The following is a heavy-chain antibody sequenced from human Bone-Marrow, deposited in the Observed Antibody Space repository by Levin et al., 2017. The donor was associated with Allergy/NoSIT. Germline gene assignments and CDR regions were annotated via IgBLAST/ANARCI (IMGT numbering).Heavy chain of an antibody. Sequence: QAVESLKISCVASGFTVSNNYMTWVRQAPGKGLEGVSVIYSGGKTHYADSVKGRFTVSRDKSKNTLYLQMNSLRAEDTAVYYCATHPRAAYWGQGTLVTVSS. CDR2: IYSGGKT. CDR1: GFTVSNNY. J-gene: IGHJ4*02. V-gene: IGHV3-53*01. CDR3: ATHPRAAY. D-gene: IGHD6-25*01.